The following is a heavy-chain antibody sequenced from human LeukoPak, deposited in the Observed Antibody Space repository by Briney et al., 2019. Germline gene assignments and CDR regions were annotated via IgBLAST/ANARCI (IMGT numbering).Heavy chain of an antibody. D-gene: IGHD3-22*01. V-gene: IGHV3-11*06. J-gene: IGHJ4*02. CDR1: GFSLSDYY. CDR3: ARENYYETSGLDY. CDR2: LSSSSSHI. Sequence: GGSLRLSCAASGFSLSDYYMSWIRQAPGKGLEWVSSLSSSSSHIYYADSVKGRFTISRDNAKNSLYLQMNSLRAEDTAVYYCARENYYETSGLDYWGQGTLVTVSS.